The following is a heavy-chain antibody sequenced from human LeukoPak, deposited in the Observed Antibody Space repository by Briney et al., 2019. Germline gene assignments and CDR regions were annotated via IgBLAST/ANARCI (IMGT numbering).Heavy chain of an antibody. V-gene: IGHV1-2*04. J-gene: IGHJ4*02. CDR3: ARDGGSGPSYFDY. CDR1: GYTFTGYY. D-gene: IGHD3-10*01. Sequence: ASVKVSCKASGYTFTGYYMHWVRQAPGQGLEWMGWINPNSGGTNYAQKFQGWVTMTRDTSNSTAYMELSRLRSDGTAVYYCARDGGSGPSYFDYWGQGTLVTVSS. CDR2: INPNSGGT.